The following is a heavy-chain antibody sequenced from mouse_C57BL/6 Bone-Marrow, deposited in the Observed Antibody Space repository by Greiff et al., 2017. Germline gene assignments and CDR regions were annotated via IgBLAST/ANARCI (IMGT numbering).Heavy chain of an antibody. Sequence: DVMLVESGEGLVKPGGSLKLSCAASGFTFSSYAMSWVRQTPEKRLEWVAYISSGGDYISYADTVKGRFTISRDNARNTLYLQMSSLKSEDTAMYYRTREDYGSSYRYFDVWGTGTTVTVSS. D-gene: IGHD1-1*01. CDR3: TREDYGSSYRYFDV. CDR1: GFTFSSYA. J-gene: IGHJ1*03. CDR2: ISSGGDYI. V-gene: IGHV5-9-1*02.